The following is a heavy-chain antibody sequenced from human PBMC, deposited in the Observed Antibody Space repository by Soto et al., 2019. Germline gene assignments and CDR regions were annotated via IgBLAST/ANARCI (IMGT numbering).Heavy chain of an antibody. CDR1: GFTFSDYF. CDR3: ESGYGSSWVDY. CDR2: IWYDGSNK. J-gene: IGHJ4*02. D-gene: IGHD6-13*01. Sequence: QVQLVESGGGVVQPGKSLRLSCAASGFTFSDYFMHWVRQAPGKGLEWVTLIWYDGSNKYYADSVKGRFTISRDNSKNTLYLQMNSLRAEDTAVYYCESGYGSSWVDYWGQGTLVTVSS. V-gene: IGHV3-33*01.